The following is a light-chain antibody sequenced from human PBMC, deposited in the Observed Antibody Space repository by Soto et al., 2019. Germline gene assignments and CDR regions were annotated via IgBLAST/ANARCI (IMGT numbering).Light chain of an antibody. J-gene: IGKJ2*01. CDR3: QQYKSWPYT. CDR1: QSISDK. V-gene: IGKV3-15*01. CDR2: GAS. Sequence: EIVMTQSPFTLSVSPGERATLSCRASQSISDKSAWYQQKPGQAPRLLMFGASTRATGIPARFSGSGSGTDFTLTITGLQSEDFAVYYCQQYKSWPYTFGQGTKVDIK.